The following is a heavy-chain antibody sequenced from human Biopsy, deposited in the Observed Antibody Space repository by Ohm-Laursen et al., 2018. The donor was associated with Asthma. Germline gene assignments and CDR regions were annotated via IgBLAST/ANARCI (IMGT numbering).Heavy chain of an antibody. Sequence: GSLRLSCAASGFTVSRDHMFWVRQAPGKGLEWVSVIYSGGTSHTADSVRGRFIISRDFSKNTLHLQMHSLRVEDTAVYYCARGDSSGWSHYYFDYWGQGTLVTVSS. J-gene: IGHJ4*02. CDR1: GFTVSRDH. D-gene: IGHD6-19*01. V-gene: IGHV3-53*01. CDR3: ARGDSSGWSHYYFDY. CDR2: IYSGGTS.